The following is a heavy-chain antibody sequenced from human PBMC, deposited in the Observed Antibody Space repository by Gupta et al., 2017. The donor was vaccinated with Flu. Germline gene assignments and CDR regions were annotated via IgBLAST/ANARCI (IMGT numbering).Heavy chain of an antibody. CDR3: ARGSDYGDSYNFDY. D-gene: IGHD4-17*01. V-gene: IGHV3-33*01. J-gene: IGHJ4*02. Sequence: QVQLVESGGGVVQPGRSLRLSCAASGFTFSSYGMHWVRQAPGKGLEWVAVIWYDGSNKYYADAGKGRFTISRDNSKNTLYLQMNSLRAEDTDVYYCARGSDYGDSYNFDYWGQGTLVTVSS. CDR1: GFTFSSYG. CDR2: IWYDGSNK.